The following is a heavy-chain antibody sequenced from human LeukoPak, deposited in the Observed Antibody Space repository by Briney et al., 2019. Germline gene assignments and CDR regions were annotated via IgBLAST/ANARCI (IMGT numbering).Heavy chain of an antibody. CDR2: IYYSGST. CDR1: GGSISSSYYY. J-gene: IGHJ3*02. D-gene: IGHD3-22*01. CDR3: ARGRRKYYYDSSGYYYLSAFATLHAFDI. Sequence: SETLSLTCTVSGGSISSSYYYWGWIRQPPGKGLEWIGSIYYSGSTYYNPSLKSRVTISVDTSKNQFSLKLSSVTAADTAVYYCARGRRKYYYDSSGYYYLSAFATLHAFDIWGQGTMVTVSS. V-gene: IGHV4-39*07.